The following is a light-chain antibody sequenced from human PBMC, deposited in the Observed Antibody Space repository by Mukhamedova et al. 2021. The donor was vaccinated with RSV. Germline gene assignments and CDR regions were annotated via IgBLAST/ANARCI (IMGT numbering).Light chain of an antibody. CDR1: QVLGTY. CDR2: AIS. CDR3: QQYQSYPRT. J-gene: IGKJ4*01. V-gene: IGKV1-16*01. Sequence: SQVLGTYLAWFQQKPGKAPKSLIYAISTLHSGVPSRFSGSGSGTDFTLTISSLQPEDFATYYCQQYQSYPRTFGGGTKVEI.